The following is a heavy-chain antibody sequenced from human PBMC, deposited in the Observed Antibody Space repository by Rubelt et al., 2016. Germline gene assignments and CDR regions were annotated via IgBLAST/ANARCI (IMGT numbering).Heavy chain of an antibody. CDR3: ARLPLGYCSSTSCDY. J-gene: IGHJ4*02. Sequence: QVQLVQSGAEVKKPGASVKVSCKVSGYTLTELSMHWVRQAPGKGLEWMGWMNPNSGNTGYAQKFQGRVTMTRNTSISTAYMELSSLRSEDTAVYYCARLPLGYCSSTSCDYWGQGTLVTVSS. CDR1: GYTLTELS. V-gene: IGHV1-8*01. D-gene: IGHD2-2*01. CDR2: MNPNSGNT.